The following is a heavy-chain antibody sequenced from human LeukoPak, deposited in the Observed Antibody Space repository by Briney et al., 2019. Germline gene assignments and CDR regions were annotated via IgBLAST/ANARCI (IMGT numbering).Heavy chain of an antibody. CDR1: GFTFSSYG. V-gene: IGHV3-30*18. CDR2: ISYDGSNK. Sequence: GRSLRLSCAASGFTFSSYGMHWVRQAPGKGLEWVAVISYDGSNKYYADSVKGRFTISSDNSKNTLYLQMNSLRAEDTAVYYCAKPRYYDSSGYPRFGRGPIDYWGQGTLVTVSS. J-gene: IGHJ4*02. CDR3: AKPRYYDSSGYPRFGRGPIDY. D-gene: IGHD3-22*01.